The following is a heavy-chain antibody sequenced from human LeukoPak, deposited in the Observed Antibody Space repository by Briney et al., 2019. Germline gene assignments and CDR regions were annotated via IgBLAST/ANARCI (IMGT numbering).Heavy chain of an antibody. J-gene: IGHJ4*02. Sequence: SETLSLTCTVSGGSISSGSYYWRWIRQPAGKGLEWIGRIYTSGSTNYNPSLESRVTISVDTSKNQFSLKLSSVTAADTAVYYCARAGGSYFDYWGQGTLVTVSS. D-gene: IGHD1-26*01. V-gene: IGHV4-61*02. CDR1: GGSISSGSYY. CDR2: IYTSGST. CDR3: ARAGGSYFDY.